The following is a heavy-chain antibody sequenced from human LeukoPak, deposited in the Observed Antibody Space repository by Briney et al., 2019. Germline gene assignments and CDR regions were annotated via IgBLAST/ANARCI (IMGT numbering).Heavy chain of an antibody. CDR1: GFTFSSYG. J-gene: IGHJ4*02. CDR3: AKDSNYDILTGYKDY. CDR2: ISYDGSNK. D-gene: IGHD3-9*01. Sequence: PGGSLRLSCAASGFTFSSYGMHWVRQAPGKGLEWVAVISYDGSNKYYADSVKGRFTISRDNSKNTLYLQMNSLRAEDTAVYYCAKDSNYDILTGYKDYWGQGTLVTVSS. V-gene: IGHV3-30*18.